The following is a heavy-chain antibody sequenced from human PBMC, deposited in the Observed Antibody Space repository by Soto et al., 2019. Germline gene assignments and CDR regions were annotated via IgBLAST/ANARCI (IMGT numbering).Heavy chain of an antibody. CDR2: IYYSGST. V-gene: IGHV4-39*07. J-gene: IGHJ4*02. D-gene: IGHD6-6*01. Sequence: SETLSLTCTVSGGSISSSSYYWGWIRQPPGKGLEWIGYIYYSGSTDYNPPLKGRVTISVDTSKNQFSLTLRSVTAADTAVYYCARVGGVAARTFDYWGQGTLVTVSS. CDR1: GGSISSSSYY. CDR3: ARVGGVAARTFDY.